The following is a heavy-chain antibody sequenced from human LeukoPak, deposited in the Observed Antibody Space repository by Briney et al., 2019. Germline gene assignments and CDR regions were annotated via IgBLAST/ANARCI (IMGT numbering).Heavy chain of an antibody. Sequence: SQTLSLTCTVSGGSVSSGDYYWSWIRQPPGKGLEWIGYIYTSGSTNYNPSLKSRVTISLDTSKNQFSLKLSSVTAADTAVYYCARGPLDIVVVPAAIGPDYGMDVWGQGTTVTVSS. CDR2: IYTSGST. D-gene: IGHD2-2*02. V-gene: IGHV4-30-4*01. CDR1: GGSVSSGDYY. J-gene: IGHJ6*02. CDR3: ARGPLDIVVVPAAIGPDYGMDV.